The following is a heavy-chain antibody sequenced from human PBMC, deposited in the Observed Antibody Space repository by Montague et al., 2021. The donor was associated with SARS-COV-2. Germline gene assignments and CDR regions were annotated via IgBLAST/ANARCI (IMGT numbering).Heavy chain of an antibody. J-gene: IGHJ3*02. V-gene: IGHV6-1*01. CDR2: TYYRSKWDS. D-gene: IGHD3-9*01. Sequence: CAISGDSVSSKSVARNWIRQSPSRSLEWLGRTYYRSKWDSDYAESVKRXLVITPDTSKNQVSLQLNSVIPEDTAVYFCASSGITLTGLDAFDIWGQGTMVTVSS. CDR3: ASSGITLTGLDAFDI. CDR1: GDSVSSKSVA.